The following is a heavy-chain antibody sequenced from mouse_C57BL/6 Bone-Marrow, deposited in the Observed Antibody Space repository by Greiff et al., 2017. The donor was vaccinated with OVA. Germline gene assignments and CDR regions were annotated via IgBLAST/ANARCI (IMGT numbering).Heavy chain of an antibody. D-gene: IGHD1-1*01. V-gene: IGHV1-42*01. CDR1: GYTFTDYN. J-gene: IGHJ3*01. CDR2: INPSTGGT. Sequence: VQLQQSGPELVKPGASVKIPCKASGYTFTDYNMDWVKQSHGKSLEWIGEINPSTGGTTYNQKFKAKATLTVDKSSSTAYMQLKSLTSEDSAVYYCARRPAYYYGSSYWFAYWGQGTLVTVSA. CDR3: ARRPAYYYGSSYWFAY.